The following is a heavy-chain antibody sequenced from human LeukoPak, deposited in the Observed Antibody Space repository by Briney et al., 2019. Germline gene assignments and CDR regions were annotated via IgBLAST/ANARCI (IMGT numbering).Heavy chain of an antibody. J-gene: IGHJ4*02. Sequence: SETLSLTCTVSGGSISSGSYYWSWIRQPAGKGLEWIGRIYTSGSTNYNPSLKSRVTISVDTSKNQFSLKLSSVTAADTAVYYCARDSVVPGDYWGQGTLVTVSS. CDR3: ARDSVVPGDY. CDR1: GGSISSGSYY. V-gene: IGHV4-61*02. CDR2: IYTSGST. D-gene: IGHD2-15*01.